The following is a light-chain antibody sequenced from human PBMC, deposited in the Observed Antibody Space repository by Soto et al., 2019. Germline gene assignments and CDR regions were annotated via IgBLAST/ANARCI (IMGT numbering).Light chain of an antibody. CDR1: QGISSY. V-gene: IGKV1-8*01. CDR2: AAS. J-gene: IGKJ1*01. CDR3: QQYYSYPRT. Sequence: AIRMTQSPSSFSASTGDRVTITCRASQGISSYLAWYQQKPGKAPKLLIYAASTLQSGVPSRFSGSGSGTDLTLTISCLQSQDCATYYCQQYYSYPRTFGQGTKVEIK.